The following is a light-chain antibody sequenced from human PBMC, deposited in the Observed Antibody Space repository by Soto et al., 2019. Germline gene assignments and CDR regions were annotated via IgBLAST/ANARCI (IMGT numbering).Light chain of an antibody. CDR3: QQYGNSPLT. CDR1: QSVSSSY. Sequence: EIVLTQSPGTLSLSPGERATLSCRASQSVSSSYLAWYQQKPGQSPSLLIYGASSRATVIPDRFSGSGSGTDFTLTISRLEPEDFAVYHCQQYGNSPLTFGGGTKVEIK. CDR2: GAS. V-gene: IGKV3-20*01. J-gene: IGKJ4*01.